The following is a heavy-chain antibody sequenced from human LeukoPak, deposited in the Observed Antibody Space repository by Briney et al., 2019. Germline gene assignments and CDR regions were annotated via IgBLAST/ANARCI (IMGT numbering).Heavy chain of an antibody. CDR2: IKQDGSEK. V-gene: IGHV3-7*03. D-gene: IGHD2-2*01. J-gene: IGHJ5*02. Sequence: GGSLRLSCAASGFTFSSYWMSWVRQAPGRGLEWVANIKQDGSEKYYVDSLRGRFTISRDNAKNSLYLQMNSLRAEDTAVYYCAGQGYCSTTSCYWDSFDPWGQGTLVTVSS. CDR3: AGQGYCSTTSCYWDSFDP. CDR1: GFTFSSYW.